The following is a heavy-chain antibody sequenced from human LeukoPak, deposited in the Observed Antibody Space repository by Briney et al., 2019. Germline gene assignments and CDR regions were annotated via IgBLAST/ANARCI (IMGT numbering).Heavy chain of an antibody. CDR2: IYYTGRT. CDR3: ARVVVVAATSGFDV. J-gene: IGHJ3*01. CDR1: GGSISSGRYY. D-gene: IGHD2-15*01. Sequence: SETLSLTCTVSGGSISSGRYYWGWIRQPPGKGLEWIATIYYTGRTYYSPSLKSRVTISVDSSKNKSSLKLSSVTAADTALYYCARVVVVAATSGFDVWGQGTMVTVSS. V-gene: IGHV4-39*01.